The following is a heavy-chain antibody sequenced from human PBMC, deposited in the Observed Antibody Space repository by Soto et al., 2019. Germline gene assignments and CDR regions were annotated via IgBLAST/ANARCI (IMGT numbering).Heavy chain of an antibody. CDR3: VQQHYDRSGSPVGYFVA. V-gene: IGHV4-59*08. Sequence: PSETLSLTCTVAGGSISSYYWSWIRQPPGKGLEWVASISYTGNTFYNPSLKNRVTISLDTSNNRFSLRLNFVTAADTAVYYCVQQHYDRSGSPVGYFVAWGQGTLVTVSS. J-gene: IGHJ4*02. CDR2: ISYTGNT. D-gene: IGHD3-3*01. CDR1: GGSISSYY.